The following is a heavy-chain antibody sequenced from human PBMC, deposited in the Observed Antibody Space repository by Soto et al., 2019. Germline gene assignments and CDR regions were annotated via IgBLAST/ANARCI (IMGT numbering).Heavy chain of an antibody. CDR3: AKDGRGPYSSSWYDWFYP. J-gene: IGHJ5*02. D-gene: IGHD6-13*01. CDR2: ISYDGSNK. CDR1: GFTFSSYG. Sequence: QVQLVESGGGVVQPGRSLRLSCAASGFTFSSYGMHWVRQGPGKGLEWVAVISYDGSNKYYADSVKGRFTISRDNSKNTLYLQMNSLRAEDTAVYYCAKDGRGPYSSSWYDWFYPWGQGTLVTVSS. V-gene: IGHV3-30*18.